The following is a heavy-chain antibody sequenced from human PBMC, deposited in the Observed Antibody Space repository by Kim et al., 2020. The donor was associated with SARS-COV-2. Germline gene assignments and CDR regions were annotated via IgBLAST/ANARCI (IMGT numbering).Heavy chain of an antibody. CDR1: GGSISSSSYY. CDR3: ARHSVLLWFGELSGSWFDP. V-gene: IGHV4-39*01. CDR2: IYYSGST. Sequence: SETLSLTCTVSGGSISSSSYYWGWIRQPPGKGLEWIGSIYYSGSTYYNPSLKSRVTISVDTSKNQFSLKLSSVTAADTAVYYCARHSVLLWFGELSGSWFDPWGQGTLVTVSS. J-gene: IGHJ5*02. D-gene: IGHD3-10*01.